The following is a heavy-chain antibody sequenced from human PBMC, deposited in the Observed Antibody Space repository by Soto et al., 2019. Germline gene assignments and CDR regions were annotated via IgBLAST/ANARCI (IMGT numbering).Heavy chain of an antibody. CDR2: IWYDGSNK. V-gene: IGHV3-33*01. D-gene: IGHD3-10*01. J-gene: IGHJ4*02. CDR1: GFTFSSYG. Sequence: GGSLRLSCAASGFTFSSYGMHWVRQAPGKGLEWVAVIWYDGSNKYYADSVKGRFTISRDNSKNTLYLQMNSLRAEDTAVYYCARVPGTTRYWDYWGQGILVTVSS. CDR3: ARVPGTTRYWDY.